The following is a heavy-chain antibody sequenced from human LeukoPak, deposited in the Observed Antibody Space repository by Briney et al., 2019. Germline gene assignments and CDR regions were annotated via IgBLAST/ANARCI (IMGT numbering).Heavy chain of an antibody. Sequence: GGSLRLSCAASGFTFSTYAMSWVRQAPGKGLEWVSGISGSDRSTYYADSVKGRFTVSRDDSKNTLYLQMNSLRAEDTAVYYCAKDGGLWVSAHWGDSWGRGTLVTVSS. V-gene: IGHV3-23*01. CDR1: GFTFSTYA. J-gene: IGHJ4*02. CDR2: ISGSDRST. D-gene: IGHD7-27*01. CDR3: AKDGGLWVSAHWGDS.